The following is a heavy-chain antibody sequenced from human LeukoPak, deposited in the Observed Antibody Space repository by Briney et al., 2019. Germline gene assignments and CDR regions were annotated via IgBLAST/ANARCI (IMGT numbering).Heavy chain of an antibody. J-gene: IGHJ4*02. CDR3: ARGGRLLGKFDY. Sequence: PSETLSLTCTVSGDSIRSYYWSWIRQPPGKGLEWIGYIYYSETANYNPSLKSRVTISVDTFTNQFSLKLSSVTAADTAVYFCARGGRLLGKFDYWGQGTLVTVSS. V-gene: IGHV4-59*01. D-gene: IGHD3-22*01. CDR1: GDSIRSYY. CDR2: IYYSETA.